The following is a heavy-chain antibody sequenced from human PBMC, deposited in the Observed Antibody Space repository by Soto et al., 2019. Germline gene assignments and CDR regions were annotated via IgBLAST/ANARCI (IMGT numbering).Heavy chain of an antibody. Sequence: GDSLKISGQRSGSTFITYWAAWVLKMPWEALQWLGLIYPDDSDTGYNPSFRFQVTISAETSSSTIFLQLSSLKASDSATYSCARHRRAASANCFLCPW. D-gene: IGHD2-15*01. CDR2: IYPDDSDT. CDR1: GSTFITYW. CDR3: ARHRRAASANCFLCP. V-gene: IGHV5-51*01. J-gene: IGHJ5*02.